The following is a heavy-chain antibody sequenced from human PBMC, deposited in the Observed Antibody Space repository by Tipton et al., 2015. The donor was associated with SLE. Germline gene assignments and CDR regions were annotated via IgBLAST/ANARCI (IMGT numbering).Heavy chain of an antibody. CDR1: GGSISSGSYY. CDR2: IYYSGIT. V-gene: IGHV4-39*07. CDR3: ARRFFDGSGSI. Sequence: TLSLTCTVSGGSISSGSYYWGWIRRPPGKGLESIGYIYYSGITYYNPSLKSRVTISVDTSENQFSLKLSSVTAADTAVYFCARRFFDGSGSIWGQGTLVTVSS. D-gene: IGHD3-22*01. J-gene: IGHJ4*02.